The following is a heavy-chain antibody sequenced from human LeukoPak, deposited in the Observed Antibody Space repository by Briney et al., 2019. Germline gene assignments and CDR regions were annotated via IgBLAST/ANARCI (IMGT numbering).Heavy chain of an antibody. CDR1: GGSISSYY. CDR3: AIRSFYGGGFDY. D-gene: IGHD3-16*01. Sequence: PSETLSLTCSVSGGSISSYYWSWIRQPPGKGLEWIGYIYYSGSTNYNPSLKSRVTISVDTSKNQFSLKLSSVTAADTAVYYCAIRSFYGGGFDYWGQGTLVTVSS. J-gene: IGHJ4*02. CDR2: IYYSGST. V-gene: IGHV4-59*01.